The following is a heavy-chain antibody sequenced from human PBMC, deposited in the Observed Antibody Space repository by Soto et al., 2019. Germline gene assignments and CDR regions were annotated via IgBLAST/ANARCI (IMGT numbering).Heavy chain of an antibody. CDR2: INKAGSGG. CDR1: GFTFSSYA. CDR3: ASRGSAGIHFNS. D-gene: IGHD3-10*01. V-gene: IGHV3-7*03. Sequence: PGGSLRLSCAASGFTFSSYAMSWVRQAPGKGLDWVGNINKAGSGGYYVDSLRGRFTISRDNAKSSLFLQMNNLRAEDTAVYYCASRGSAGIHFNSWGQGTLVTVSS. J-gene: IGHJ4*02.